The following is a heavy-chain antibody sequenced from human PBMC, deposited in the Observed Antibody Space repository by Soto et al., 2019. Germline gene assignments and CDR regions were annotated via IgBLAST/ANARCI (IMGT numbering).Heavy chain of an antibody. CDR2: IYYSGST. CDR3: AREGWNYGGFDY. J-gene: IGHJ4*02. Sequence: PSETLSLTCTVSGGSISSYYWSWIRQPPGKGLAWIGYIYYSGSTNYNPSLKSRVTISVDTSKNQFSLKLSSVTAADTAVYYCAREGWNYGGFDYWGQGTLVTVSS. CDR1: GGSISSYY. D-gene: IGHD1-7*01. V-gene: IGHV4-59*01.